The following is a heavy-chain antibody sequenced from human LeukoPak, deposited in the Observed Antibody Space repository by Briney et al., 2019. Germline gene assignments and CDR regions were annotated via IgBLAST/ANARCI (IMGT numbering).Heavy chain of an antibody. Sequence: SVKVSCKASGGTFSSYAISWVRQAPGQGLEWMGGIISIFGTANYAQKFQGRVTITADESTSTAYMELSSLRSEDTAVYYCAGGYCSSTSCYRPYYYYGMDVWGQGTTVTVSS. CDR1: GGTFSSYA. CDR2: IISIFGTA. V-gene: IGHV1-69*13. D-gene: IGHD2-2*01. J-gene: IGHJ6*02. CDR3: AGGYCSSTSCYRPYYYYGMDV.